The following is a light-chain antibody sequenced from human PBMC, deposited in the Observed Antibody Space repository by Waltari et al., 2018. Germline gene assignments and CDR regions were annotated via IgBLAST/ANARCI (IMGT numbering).Light chain of an antibody. V-gene: IGLV10-54*04. CDR1: NHNVGYEG. Sequence: QAGLTQPPSVSKGLRQTATLTCTGTNHNVGYEGATWLQQHQGHPPKLLFYRNNNRPSGISERFSASRSGSTASLTIAGLQTEDEADYYCSAWDSSLSAWVFGGGTKLTVL. CDR3: SAWDSSLSAWV. J-gene: IGLJ3*02. CDR2: RNN.